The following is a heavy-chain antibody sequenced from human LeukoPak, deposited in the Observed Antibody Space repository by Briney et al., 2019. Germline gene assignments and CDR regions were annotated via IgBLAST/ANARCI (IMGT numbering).Heavy chain of an antibody. V-gene: IGHV4-59*01. CDR1: GGSISSYY. D-gene: IGHD3-10*01. Sequence: SETLSLTCTVSGGSISSYYWSWIRQPPGKGLEWIGYIYYGGSTNYNPSLKSRVTISVDTSKNQFSLKLSSVTAADTAVYYCARDDNYGSGSVFDYWGQGTLVTVSS. J-gene: IGHJ4*02. CDR2: IYYGGST. CDR3: ARDDNYGSGSVFDY.